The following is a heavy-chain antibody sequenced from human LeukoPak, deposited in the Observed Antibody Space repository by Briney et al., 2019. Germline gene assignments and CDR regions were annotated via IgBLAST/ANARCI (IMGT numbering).Heavy chain of an antibody. CDR1: GFTFSTYY. D-gene: IGHD6-19*01. CDR2: ISSSSTYI. V-gene: IGHV3-21*04. J-gene: IGHJ3*02. CDR3: AKGIAVAVKYAFDI. Sequence: GGSLRLSCAASGFTFSTYYMNWVRQAPGKGLEWVSSISSSSTYIYYADSVKGRFTISRDNAKNSLYLQMNSLRAEDTAVYYCAKGIAVAVKYAFDIWGQGTMVTVSS.